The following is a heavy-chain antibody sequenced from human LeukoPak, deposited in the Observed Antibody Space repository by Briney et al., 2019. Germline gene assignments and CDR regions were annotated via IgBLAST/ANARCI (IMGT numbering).Heavy chain of an antibody. V-gene: IGHV3-48*01. CDR1: GFTFSSYS. CDR3: ARELSITMVRGWEYAFDI. Sequence: PGGSLRLSCAASGFTFSSYSMNWVRQAPGKGLEWVSYISSSSSTIYYADSVKGRFTISRDNAKNSLYLQMNSLRAEDTAVYYCARELSITMVRGWEYAFDIWGQGTMVTVSS. CDR2: ISSSSSTI. J-gene: IGHJ3*02. D-gene: IGHD3-10*01.